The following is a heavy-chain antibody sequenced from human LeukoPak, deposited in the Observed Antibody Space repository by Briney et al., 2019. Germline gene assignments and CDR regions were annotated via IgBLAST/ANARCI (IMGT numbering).Heavy chain of an antibody. CDR3: ARVGATYDAFDI. D-gene: IGHD1-26*01. CDR2: IYYSGST. V-gene: IGHV4-61*01. CDR1: GGSFSSGSYY. J-gene: IGHJ3*02. Sequence: SETLSLTCTVSGGSFSSGSYYWSWIRQPPGKGLEWIGYIYYSGSTNYNPSLKSRVTISVDTSKNQFSLKLSSVTAADTAVYYCARVGATYDAFDIWGQGTMVTVSS.